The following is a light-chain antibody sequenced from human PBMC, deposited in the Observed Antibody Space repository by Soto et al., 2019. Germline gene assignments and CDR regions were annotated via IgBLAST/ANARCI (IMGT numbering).Light chain of an antibody. CDR3: QHYGSSPPMYT. J-gene: IGKJ2*01. CDR2: VAS. Sequence: EIVLTQSPGTLSVSPGERATLSCRASQSVSSNSLVWYQQTPGQAPRLLVYVASIRATGIPDRFSGSGSGTDFTLTISRLEPEDFGVYYCQHYGSSPPMYTFGQGTKLEIK. CDR1: QSVSSNS. V-gene: IGKV3-20*01.